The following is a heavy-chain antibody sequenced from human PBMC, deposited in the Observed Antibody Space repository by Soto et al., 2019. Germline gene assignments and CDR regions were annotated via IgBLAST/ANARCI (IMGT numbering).Heavy chain of an antibody. D-gene: IGHD1-1*01. J-gene: IGHJ4*02. V-gene: IGHV4-61*01. CDR2: IFFTGSS. Sequence: SETLSLTCSVSGGSVRSGSYNWSWVRRPPGKGLEWIGHIFFTGSSNYNPSLKSQVTMSVDVSKKQISLKLSSVTTADTATYFCARLQLVQKVIDYWGQGTLVTVSS. CDR3: ARLQLVQKVIDY. CDR1: GGSVRSGSYN.